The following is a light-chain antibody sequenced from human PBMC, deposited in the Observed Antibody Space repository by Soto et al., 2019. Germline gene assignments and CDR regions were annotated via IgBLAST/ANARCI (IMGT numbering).Light chain of an antibody. J-gene: IGLJ2*01. CDR1: SSYVGGYDI. CDR2: EVT. Sequence: QSVLTQPASVSGSPGQSITISCTGTSSYVGGYDIVSWYQQHPGKVPKLMIYEVTKRPSGVSNRLSGSKSGNTASLTISGLQAEDEAEYYCCSYVGGDTVVFGGGTQLTVL. V-gene: IGLV2-23*02. CDR3: CSYVGGDTVV.